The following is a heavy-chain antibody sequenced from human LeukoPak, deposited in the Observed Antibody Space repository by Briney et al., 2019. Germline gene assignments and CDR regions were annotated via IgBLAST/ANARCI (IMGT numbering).Heavy chain of an antibody. CDR1: GFTFSSYG. Sequence: GGSLRLSCAASGFTFSSYGMNWVRQAPGKGLEWVSYISSSGSTIYYADSVKGRFTISRDNAKNSLYLQMNSLRAEDTAVYYCAGGQEFGELFFDYWGQGTLVTVSS. D-gene: IGHD3-10*01. CDR2: ISSSGSTI. CDR3: AGGQEFGELFFDY. J-gene: IGHJ4*02. V-gene: IGHV3-48*03.